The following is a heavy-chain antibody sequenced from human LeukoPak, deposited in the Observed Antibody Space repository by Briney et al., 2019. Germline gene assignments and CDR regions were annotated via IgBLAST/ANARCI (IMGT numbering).Heavy chain of an antibody. CDR3: ARDGAAYGDYHYFDY. CDR1: GFTFSSYE. CDR2: ISSSGSTI. Sequence: GGSLRLSCAASGFTFSSYEMNWVRQAPGKGLEWVSYISSSGSTIYYADSVKGRFTISRDNAKNSLYLQMNSLRTEDTSVYYCARDGAAYGDYHYFDYWGQGTLVTVSS. D-gene: IGHD4-17*01. J-gene: IGHJ4*02. V-gene: IGHV3-48*03.